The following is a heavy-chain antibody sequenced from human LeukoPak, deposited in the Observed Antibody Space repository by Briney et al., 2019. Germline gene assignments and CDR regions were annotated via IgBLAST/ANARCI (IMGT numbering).Heavy chain of an antibody. CDR2: IYYSGST. CDR3: ASGADSSGYAHFDY. D-gene: IGHD3-22*01. Sequence: SETLSLTCTVSGGSISSYYWSWIRQPPGNGLDWIGYIYYSGSTNYNPSLKSRVTISVDTSKNQFSLKLSSVTAADTAVYYCASGADSSGYAHFDYWGQETLVTVSS. V-gene: IGHV4-59*01. CDR1: GGSISSYY. J-gene: IGHJ4*02.